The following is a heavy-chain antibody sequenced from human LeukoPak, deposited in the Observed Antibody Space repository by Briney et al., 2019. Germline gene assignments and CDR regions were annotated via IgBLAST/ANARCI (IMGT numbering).Heavy chain of an antibody. CDR3: ARGGGN. CDR1: GFTFSTYW. J-gene: IGHJ4*02. V-gene: IGHV3-7*04. Sequence: GGSLRLSCAASGFTFSTYWMNWVRQAPGKGLEWVANIKQDGSEKYYVDSVKGRFTTSRDNTKNSLYLQMDSLRAEDAAVYYCARGGGNWGQGTLVTVSS. CDR2: IKQDGSEK. D-gene: IGHD3-16*01.